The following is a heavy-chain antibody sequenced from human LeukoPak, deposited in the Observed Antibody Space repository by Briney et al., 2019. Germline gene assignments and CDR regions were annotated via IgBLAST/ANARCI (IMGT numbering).Heavy chain of an antibody. J-gene: IGHJ6*02. CDR2: MNPNSGNT. D-gene: IGHD3-3*01. Sequence: GASVKVSCKASGYTFTRYDINWVRQAAGQGLEWMGWMNPNSGNTGYAQKLQGRVTMTRNTSISTAYMELSSLRSEDTAVYYCARVGQYYDFWSGYYNYYYYGMDVWGQGTTVTVSS. V-gene: IGHV1-8*01. CDR1: GYTFTRYD. CDR3: ARVGQYYDFWSGYYNYYYYGMDV.